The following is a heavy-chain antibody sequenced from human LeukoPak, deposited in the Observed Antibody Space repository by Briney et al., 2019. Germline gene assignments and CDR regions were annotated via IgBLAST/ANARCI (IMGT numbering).Heavy chain of an antibody. CDR1: GYTFTSYG. Sequence: ASVKVSCKASGYTFTSYGISWVRQAPGQGLEWMGWISAYNGNTNYAQKLQGRVTMTTDTSTSTAYMELRSLRSDDTAVYYCARDRDSRSSDDAFDIWGQGTMVTVSS. J-gene: IGHJ3*02. V-gene: IGHV1-18*01. CDR2: ISAYNGNT. D-gene: IGHD1-26*01. CDR3: ARDRDSRSSDDAFDI.